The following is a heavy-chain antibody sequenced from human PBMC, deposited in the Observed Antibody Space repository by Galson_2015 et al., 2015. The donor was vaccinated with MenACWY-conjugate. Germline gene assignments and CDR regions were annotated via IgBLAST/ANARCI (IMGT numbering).Heavy chain of an antibody. D-gene: IGHD3-10*01. Sequence: ETLSLTCSVSGGSFTSYQWSWLRQAPGKGPEWIGHIYYGGNTNYNPSLQSRVTLTVDTSKTQFSLKLTSVTAADTAMYYCARVRNYFGSGSYSFDYWGQGILVTVSS. CDR3: ARVRNYFGSGSYSFDY. J-gene: IGHJ4*02. CDR1: GGSFTSYQ. V-gene: IGHV4-59*01. CDR2: IYYGGNT.